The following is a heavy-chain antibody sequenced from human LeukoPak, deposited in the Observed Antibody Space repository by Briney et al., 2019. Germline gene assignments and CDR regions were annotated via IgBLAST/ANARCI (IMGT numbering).Heavy chain of an antibody. V-gene: IGHV4-38-2*01. CDR1: GYSISSGYY. CDR3: ARPIYSGYDSVYYMDV. CDR2: IYHSGST. Sequence: PSETLSLTCAVSGYSISSGYYWGWIRQPPGKGLEWIGSIYHSGSTYYNPSLKSRVTISVDTSKNQFSLKLSSVTAADTAVYYCARPIYSGYDSVYYMDVWGKGTTFTVSS. J-gene: IGHJ6*03. D-gene: IGHD5-12*01.